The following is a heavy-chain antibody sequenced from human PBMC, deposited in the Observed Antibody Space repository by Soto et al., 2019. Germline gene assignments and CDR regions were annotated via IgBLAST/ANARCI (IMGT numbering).Heavy chain of an antibody. Sequence: GGSLRLSCAASGFTFSSYWMHWVRQAPGKGLVWVSRINSDGSSTSYADSVKGRFTISRDNAKNTLYLQMNSLRAEDTAVYYCARDVRDVSQPYNAVVYYYYMDVWAKGTSVTVSS. D-gene: IGHD1-20*01. V-gene: IGHV3-74*01. CDR3: ARDVRDVSQPYNAVVYYYYMDV. CDR2: INSDGSST. J-gene: IGHJ6*03. CDR1: GFTFSSYW.